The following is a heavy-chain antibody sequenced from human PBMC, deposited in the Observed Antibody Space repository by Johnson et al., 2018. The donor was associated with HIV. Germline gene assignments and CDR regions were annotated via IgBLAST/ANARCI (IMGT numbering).Heavy chain of an antibody. CDR3: AKDGGSYGGAFDI. Sequence: VQLVESGGGVVQPGGSLRLSCAASGFIFSIYGMHWVRQAPGKGLEWVAFIRYDGSNKDYVDSVKGRFTISRDNSKNTVYLQMNSLRPEDTAVYYCAKDGGSYGGAFDIWGQGTMVTVSS. CDR1: GFIFSIYG. J-gene: IGHJ3*02. V-gene: IGHV3-30*02. CDR2: IRYDGSNK. D-gene: IGHD1-26*01.